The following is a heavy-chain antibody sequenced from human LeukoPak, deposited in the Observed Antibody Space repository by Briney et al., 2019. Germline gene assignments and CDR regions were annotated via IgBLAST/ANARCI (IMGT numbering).Heavy chain of an antibody. D-gene: IGHD3-3*01. CDR2: IIPIFGTA. CDR1: GGTFSSYA. J-gene: IGHJ6*02. Sequence: EASVTVSCTASGGTFSSYAISWVRQAPGQGLEWMGGIIPIFGTANYAQKLQGRVTMTTDTSTSTAYMELRSLRSDDTAVYYCARVKVTIFGVVIMSYYYGMDVWGQGTTVTVSS. V-gene: IGHV1-69*05. CDR3: ARVKVTIFGVVIMSYYYGMDV.